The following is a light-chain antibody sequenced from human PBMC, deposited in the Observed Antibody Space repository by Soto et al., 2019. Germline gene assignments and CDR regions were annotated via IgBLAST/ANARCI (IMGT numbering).Light chain of an antibody. CDR2: DVN. CDR3: SSYTGSSTYVA. CDR1: SSDVGGYNY. Sequence: QSALTQPASVSGSPGQSITISCTGTSSDVGGYNYVSWYQQHPGKAPKLMIYDVNNRPSGVSNRFSGSKSGNTASLTISGLQAEDEADYSCSSYTGSSTYVAFGGGTKLTVL. V-gene: IGLV2-14*01. J-gene: IGLJ2*01.